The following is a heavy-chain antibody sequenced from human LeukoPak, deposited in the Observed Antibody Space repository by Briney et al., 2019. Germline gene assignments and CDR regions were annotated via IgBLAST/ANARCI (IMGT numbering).Heavy chain of an antibody. CDR2: IIPIFGTA. CDR1: GGTFSNYA. CDR3: ARGLIPNWNYANWFDP. Sequence: GASVKVSCKASGGTFSNYAISWVRQAPGQGLEWMGGIIPIFGTADYAQKFRGRVTITADKSTSTAYMELSSLRSEDTAVYYCARGLIPNWNYANWFDPWGQGTLVTVSS. D-gene: IGHD1-7*01. V-gene: IGHV1-69*06. J-gene: IGHJ5*02.